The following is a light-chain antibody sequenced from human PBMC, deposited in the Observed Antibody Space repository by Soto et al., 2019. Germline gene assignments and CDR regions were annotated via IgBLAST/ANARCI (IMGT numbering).Light chain of an antibody. Sequence: DIQMTQSPSSLSPSVGDRVTITCQASQDISNKLNWYQQKPGKAPKLLIYEASNLETGVPSRLSGSGSGTDFTFIISRLQPEDVATYYCQQYVDLPYTFGPGNKVGI. CDR1: QDISNK. CDR2: EAS. J-gene: IGKJ3*01. CDR3: QQYVDLPYT. V-gene: IGKV1-33*01.